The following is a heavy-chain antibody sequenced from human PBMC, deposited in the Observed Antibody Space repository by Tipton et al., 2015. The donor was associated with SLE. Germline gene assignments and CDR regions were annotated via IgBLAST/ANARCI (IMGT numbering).Heavy chain of an antibody. CDR3: ARGSRGVGMDV. CDR2: IYHTGTT. CDR1: GFSITSGFN. Sequence: TLSLTCTVSGFSITSGFNWGWIRQPPGKGLEWIGIIYHTGTTNYNPSLQRRVAISVDTSKNQFSLNLSSVTAADKAVYYCARGSRGVGMDVWGQGTTVIVSS. V-gene: IGHV4-38-2*02. D-gene: IGHD3-10*01. J-gene: IGHJ6*02.